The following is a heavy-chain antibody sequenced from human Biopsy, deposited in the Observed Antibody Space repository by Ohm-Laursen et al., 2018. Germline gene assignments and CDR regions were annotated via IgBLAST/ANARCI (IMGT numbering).Heavy chain of an antibody. CDR3: ARDRREHYQFDS. D-gene: IGHD1-26*01. V-gene: IGHV3-33*08. CDR2: IWYDGSDQ. J-gene: IGHJ4*02. Sequence: SLRLSCAASGFTFRDCGMLWVRQAPGKGLEWVALIWYDGSDQYYADSVKGRFTISRDNSKNTVYLQMNSLRAEDTAVYYCARDRREHYQFDSWGQGTRVTVSS. CDR1: GFTFRDCG.